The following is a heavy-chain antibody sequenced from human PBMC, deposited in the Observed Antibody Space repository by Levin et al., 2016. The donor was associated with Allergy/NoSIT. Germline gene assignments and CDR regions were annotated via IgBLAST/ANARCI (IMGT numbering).Heavy chain of an antibody. CDR3: ARRIVGATRTRGSFDH. Sequence: SETLSLTCLVSDDSISSSSYYWGWIRQPPGKGLEWIGSIYYSGTTYYNPSLKSRVTISVDTSKNQFSLRLTSVTAADTAVYYCARRIVGATRTRGSFDHWGQGTLVTVSS. V-gene: IGHV4-39*01. J-gene: IGHJ4*02. CDR1: DDSISSSSYY. D-gene: IGHD1-26*01. CDR2: IYYSGTT.